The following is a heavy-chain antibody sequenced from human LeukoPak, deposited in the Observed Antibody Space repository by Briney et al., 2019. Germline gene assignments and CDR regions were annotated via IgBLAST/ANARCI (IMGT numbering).Heavy chain of an antibody. J-gene: IGHJ4*02. CDR1: GFAFRNYG. CDR3: AKGPVYAIVGSTTLDY. Sequence: GGSLRLSCSASGFAFRNYGMAWVRQAPGEGLDFVSAVNAQGDVQFHADSVKGRFTMTRDNSKTTLYLQMISLRVEDRAVYYCAKGPVYAIVGSTTLDYWGQGTLVNVSS. D-gene: IGHD1-26*01. V-gene: IGHV3-23*01. CDR2: VNAQGDVQ.